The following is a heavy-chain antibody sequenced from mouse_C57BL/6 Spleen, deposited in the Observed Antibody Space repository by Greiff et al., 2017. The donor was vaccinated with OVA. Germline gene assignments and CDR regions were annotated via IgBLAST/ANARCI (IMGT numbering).Heavy chain of an antibody. J-gene: IGHJ2*01. V-gene: IGHV1-69*01. CDR1: GYTFTSYW. D-gene: IGHD1-1*01. CDR3: ARGDITTVVENFDY. Sequence: QVQLQQPGAELVMPGASVKLSCKASGYTFTSYWMHWVKQRPGQGLEWIGEIDPSDSYTNYNQKFKGKSTLTVDKSSSTAYMQLSSLTSEDSAVYYCARGDITTVVENFDYWGQGTTLTVSS. CDR2: IDPSDSYT.